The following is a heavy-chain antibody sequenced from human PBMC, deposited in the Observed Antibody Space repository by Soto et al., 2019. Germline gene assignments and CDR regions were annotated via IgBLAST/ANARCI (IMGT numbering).Heavy chain of an antibody. CDR2: ISTYSGNT. D-gene: IGHD3-3*01. CDR1: GYTFTSYG. V-gene: IGHV1-18*04. CDR3: ARNLFGVIIMGDY. J-gene: IGHJ4*02. Sequence: SVKGSCKGSGYTFTSYGISWVRQAPGQGLEWMGWISTYSGNTGYAQKFQGRITMTTDTSTDTVYMELRSLRSDDTAVYFCARNLFGVIIMGDYSGQGNLVTV.